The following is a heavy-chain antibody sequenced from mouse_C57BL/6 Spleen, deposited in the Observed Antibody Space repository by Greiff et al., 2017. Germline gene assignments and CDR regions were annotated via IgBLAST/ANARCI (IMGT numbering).Heavy chain of an antibody. CDR3: ANEGDYYGYAMDY. J-gene: IGHJ4*01. CDR1: GYTFTSYW. Sequence: QVQLQQPGAELVKPGASVKLSCKASGYTFTSYWMHWVKQRPGQGLEWIGMIHPNSGSTNYNEKFKSKATLTVDKSSSTAYMQLSSLTSEDSAVYYCANEGDYYGYAMDYWGQGTSVTVSS. V-gene: IGHV1-64*01. CDR2: IHPNSGST. D-gene: IGHD1-1*01.